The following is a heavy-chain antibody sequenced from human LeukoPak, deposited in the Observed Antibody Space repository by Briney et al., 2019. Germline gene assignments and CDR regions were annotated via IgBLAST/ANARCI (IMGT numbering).Heavy chain of an antibody. D-gene: IGHD4-11*01. CDR3: ARDGYSQNWSDP. CDR2: INPNSGDT. V-gene: IGHV1-2*06. CDR1: GYTFTAHY. J-gene: IGHJ5*02. Sequence: ASVKVSCKASGYTFTAHYMHWVRQAPGQGLEWMGRINPNSGDTDYAQNFQGRVTMTRDTSISTAYMELSSLRSDDTAVYYCARDGYSQNWSDPWGQGILVTVSS.